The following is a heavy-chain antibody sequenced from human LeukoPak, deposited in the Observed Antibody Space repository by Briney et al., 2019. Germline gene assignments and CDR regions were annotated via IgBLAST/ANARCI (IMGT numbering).Heavy chain of an antibody. Sequence: WGSLRLSSAASGFTFSSYWMSWVRQGPGKGLEWVANIKQGGSEKYYVDSVKGRFTISRDNAKNSLFLQMNSLRAEDTAVYYCARVLGGSGSYSYFDYWGQGTLVAVSS. D-gene: IGHD3-10*01. J-gene: IGHJ4*02. CDR2: IKQGGSEK. CDR1: GFTFSSYW. CDR3: ARVLGGSGSYSYFDY. V-gene: IGHV3-7*01.